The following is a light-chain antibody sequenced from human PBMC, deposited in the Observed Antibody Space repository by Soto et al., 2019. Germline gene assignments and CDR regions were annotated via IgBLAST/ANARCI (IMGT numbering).Light chain of an antibody. Sequence: QSALTQPASVSGSPGQSITISCTGTSSDVGSYNVVSWYQQLPGEAPKLIIYEVNERPSGISNRFSGSKSGNTASLTISGLQDEDEADYYCCSYAGYIRLLFGGGTQLTVL. V-gene: IGLV2-23*02. CDR3: CSYAGYIRLL. CDR1: SSDVGSYNV. CDR2: EVN. J-gene: IGLJ3*02.